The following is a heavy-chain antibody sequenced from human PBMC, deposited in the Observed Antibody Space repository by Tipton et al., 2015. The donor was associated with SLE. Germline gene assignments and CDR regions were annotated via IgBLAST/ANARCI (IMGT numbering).Heavy chain of an antibody. D-gene: IGHD1-1*01. CDR1: FYSISSGYY. J-gene: IGHJ1*01. Sequence: LRLSCAVSFYSISSGYYWGWIRQPPGKGLAWIGGIYHSGRTFFNPSLKSRVTISVDTSKNQFSLKLSSVTAADTAMYYCARVEERYFQHWGQGTLVTVSS. V-gene: IGHV4-38-2*01. CDR3: ARVEERYFQH. CDR2: IYHSGRT.